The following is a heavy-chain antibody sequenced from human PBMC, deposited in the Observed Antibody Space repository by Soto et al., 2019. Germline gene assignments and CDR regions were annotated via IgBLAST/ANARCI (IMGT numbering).Heavy chain of an antibody. Sequence: ASVKVSCKASGYTFTSRGISWVRQAPGQGLEWMGWISAYNSNTNYAQNLQGRVTMTTDTTTNTGYMELRSLSSDDTAVYYCARDRYYDSSGYPPDAFDIWGQGTMVTVSS. V-gene: IGHV1-18*01. J-gene: IGHJ3*02. CDR2: ISAYNSNT. D-gene: IGHD3-22*01. CDR3: ARDRYYDSSGYPPDAFDI. CDR1: GYTFTSRG.